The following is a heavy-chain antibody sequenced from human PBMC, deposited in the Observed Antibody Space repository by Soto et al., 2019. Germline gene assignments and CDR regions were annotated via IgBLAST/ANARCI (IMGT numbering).Heavy chain of an antibody. CDR2: INPGGSNT. J-gene: IGHJ5*01. CDR3: ARRSTEGWFDS. V-gene: IGHV5-51*01. CDR1: GYIFTNFW. Sequence: GGSLKISCKGSGYIFTNFWAGWVRQLPGKGLEWMGIINPGGSNTMYSPSFQGQVTISADKFISTAYLQWSSLKASDSAIYFCARRSTEGWFDSWGQGTLVTVSS.